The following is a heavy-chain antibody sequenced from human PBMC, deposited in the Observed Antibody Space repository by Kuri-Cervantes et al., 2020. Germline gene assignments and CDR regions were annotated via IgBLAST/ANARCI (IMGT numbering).Heavy chain of an antibody. CDR3: ARDLSAEYSYSNWFDL. CDR1: GFTFSSYA. Sequence: GESLKISCAASGFTFSSYAMHWVRQAPGKGLEWVAVISYDGSNKYYVDSVKGRFTISRDNSKNTLYLQMNSLRAEDTAVYYCARDLSAEYSYSNWFDLWGQGTLVTVSS. D-gene: IGHD5-18*01. CDR2: ISYDGSNK. V-gene: IGHV3-30-3*01. J-gene: IGHJ5*02.